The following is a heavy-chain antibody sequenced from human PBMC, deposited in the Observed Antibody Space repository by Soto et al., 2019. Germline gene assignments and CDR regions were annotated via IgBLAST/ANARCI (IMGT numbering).Heavy chain of an antibody. CDR2: ISAGTGDT. V-gene: IGHV1-18*01. CDR3: ARGKGMEENYYYYGMDI. CDR1: GYTFTTYG. J-gene: IGHJ6*02. D-gene: IGHD1-1*01. Sequence: ASVKVSCKASGYTFTTYGINWVRQAPGQGLEWMGWISAGTGDTNYAQGLQGRVTMTTDTFATTAYMELRTLRSEDAAVYYCARGKGMEENYYYYGMDIWGQGTTVTVSS.